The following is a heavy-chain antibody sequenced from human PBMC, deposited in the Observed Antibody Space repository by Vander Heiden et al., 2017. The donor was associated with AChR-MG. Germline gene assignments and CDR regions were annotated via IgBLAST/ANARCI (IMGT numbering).Heavy chain of an antibody. CDR1: GGPISSGGYY. CDR3: ARGKTIKQLVRRDPSNWFDP. J-gene: IGHJ5*02. D-gene: IGHD6-6*01. CDR2: IYDNGNT. Sequence: QVQLQESGPGLVKPSQTLSLTCTVSGGPISSGGYYWSWIRQHPGKGLEWIGYIYDNGNTYYNPSLKSRLTISVDTSKNQFSLKLSSVTAADTAVYYCARGKTIKQLVRRDPSNWFDPWGQGTLVTVSS. V-gene: IGHV4-31*03.